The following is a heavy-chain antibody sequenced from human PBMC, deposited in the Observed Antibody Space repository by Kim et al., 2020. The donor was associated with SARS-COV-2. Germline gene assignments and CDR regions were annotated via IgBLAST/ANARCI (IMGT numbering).Heavy chain of an antibody. CDR1: GFTFSSYA. Sequence: GGSLRLSCAASGFTFSSYAMHWVRQAPGKGLEWVAVISYDGSNKYYADSVKGRFTISRDNSKNTLYLQMNSLRAEDTAVYYCARGTIVVVPAAIMGYFDYWGQGTLVTVSS. V-gene: IGHV3-30-3*01. J-gene: IGHJ4*02. D-gene: IGHD2-2*02. CDR3: ARGTIVVVPAAIMGYFDY. CDR2: ISYDGSNK.